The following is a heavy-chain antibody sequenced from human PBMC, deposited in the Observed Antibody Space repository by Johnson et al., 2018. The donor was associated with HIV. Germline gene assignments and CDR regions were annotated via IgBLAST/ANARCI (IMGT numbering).Heavy chain of an antibody. CDR3: ARDRGYWDGLDI. Sequence: VQLVESGGGVVQPGRSLRLSCAASGFTFSSYGMNWVRQAPGKGLEWVSVIYSGGNTYYADSVKGRFTISRDNSKNTLYLQMNSLRAEDTAVYYCARDRGYWDGLDIWGQGTMVTVSS. CDR2: IYSGGNT. J-gene: IGHJ3*02. CDR1: GFTFSSYG. D-gene: IGHD3-22*01. V-gene: IGHV3-66*01.